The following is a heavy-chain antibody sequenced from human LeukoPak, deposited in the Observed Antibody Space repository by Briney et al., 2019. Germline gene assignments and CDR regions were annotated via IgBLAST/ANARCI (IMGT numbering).Heavy chain of an antibody. CDR1: GYTFTSYG. CDR2: ISAYNGNT. V-gene: IGHV1-18*01. D-gene: IGHD3-9*01. CDR3: ARGYDILTGYSDLDY. Sequence: ASVKVPCKASGYTFTSYGISWVRQAPGQGLEWMGWISAYNGNTNYAKKLQGRVTMTTDTSTSTAYMELRSLRSDDTAVYYCARGYDILTGYSDLDYWGQGTLVTVSS. J-gene: IGHJ4*02.